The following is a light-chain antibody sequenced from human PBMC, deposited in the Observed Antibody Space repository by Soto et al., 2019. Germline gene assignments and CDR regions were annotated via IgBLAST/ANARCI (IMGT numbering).Light chain of an antibody. CDR3: SSYADSDTLM. CDR2: AVR. V-gene: IGLV2-14*03. J-gene: IGLJ3*02. Sequence: QSALTQPASVSGSPGQSITIPCTGTTYDVGGNDYVSWYQQHPAKAPKLIIYAVRKRPSGVSNRFSGSKSGNKASLTISGLQADDEADYYWSSYADSDTLMFGGGTKVTVL. CDR1: TYDVGGNDY.